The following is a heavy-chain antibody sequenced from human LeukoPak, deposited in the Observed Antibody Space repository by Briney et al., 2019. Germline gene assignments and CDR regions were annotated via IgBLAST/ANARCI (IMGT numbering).Heavy chain of an antibody. V-gene: IGHV1-24*01. CDR3: AIRGYSGYDSYRRFDP. J-gene: IGHJ5*02. CDR1: GYTLTELS. D-gene: IGHD5-12*01. Sequence: ASVKVSCKVSGYTLTELSMHWVRQAPGKGLEWMGGFDPEDGETIYAQKFQGRVTMTEDTSTDTAYMELSSLRSEDTAVYYCAIRGYSGYDSYRRFDPWGQGTLVTVSS. CDR2: FDPEDGET.